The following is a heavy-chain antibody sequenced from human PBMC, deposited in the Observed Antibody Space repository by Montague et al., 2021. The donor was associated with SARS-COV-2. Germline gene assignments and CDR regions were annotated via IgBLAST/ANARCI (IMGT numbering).Heavy chain of an antibody. Sequence: SLRLSCAASGFTFNSYAMSWVRQAPGKGLEWVSGIGGSGDYTHYADSVRGRFTISRDNSKNTLFLQMDNLRADDTAVYYCANHGGLLRTFGWSYWGQGTLVTVSS. CDR3: ANHGGLLRTFGWSY. CDR2: IGGSGDYT. J-gene: IGHJ4*02. V-gene: IGHV3-23*01. CDR1: GFTFNSYA. D-gene: IGHD3-9*01.